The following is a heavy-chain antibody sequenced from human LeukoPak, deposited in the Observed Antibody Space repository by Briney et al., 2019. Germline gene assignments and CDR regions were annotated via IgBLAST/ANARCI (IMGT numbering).Heavy chain of an antibody. Sequence: GGSLRLSCSASGFTFSSYSMHWVRQAPGKGLEWVSSIGSSSSYIYYADSVKGRFTISRDNAKNSLSLQMNSLRAEDTAVYYCARDGGIVVVTAIGGDAFDIWGQGTMVTVSS. CDR2: IGSSSSYI. V-gene: IGHV3-21*01. D-gene: IGHD2-21*02. CDR1: GFTFSSYS. J-gene: IGHJ3*02. CDR3: ARDGGIVVVTAIGGDAFDI.